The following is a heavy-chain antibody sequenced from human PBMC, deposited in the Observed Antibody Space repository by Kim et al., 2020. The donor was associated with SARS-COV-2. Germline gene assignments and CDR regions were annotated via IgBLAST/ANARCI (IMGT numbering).Heavy chain of an antibody. D-gene: IGHD6-13*01. J-gene: IGHJ6*02. V-gene: IGHV1-24*01. CDR3: VTGSGWYFSHGMDV. Sequence: YAQNFQGRVIMTDDTSTDTAYMELSSLRSEDTAVYYCVTGSGWYFSHGMDVWGQGTTVTVSS.